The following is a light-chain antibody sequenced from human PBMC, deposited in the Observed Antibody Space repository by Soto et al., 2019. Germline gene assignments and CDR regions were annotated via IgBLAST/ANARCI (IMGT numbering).Light chain of an antibody. CDR3: ISYTICSTYV. CDR2: SVS. J-gene: IGLJ1*01. CDR1: SSDVGGHNF. V-gene: IGLV2-14*01. Sequence: QSALTQPASVSGSPGQSITISCTGTSSDVGGHNFVSWYQHHPGKAPKLMIFSVSNRPPGVSNRFSGSKSGNTASLTISGLQAEDEADYYCISYTICSTYVFGSGTKLTVL.